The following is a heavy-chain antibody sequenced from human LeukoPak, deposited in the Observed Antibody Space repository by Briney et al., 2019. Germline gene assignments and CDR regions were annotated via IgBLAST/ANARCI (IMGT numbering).Heavy chain of an antibody. CDR2: LGGGGVDT. CDR3: AKDRGQIYYSYYMDV. CDR1: GFTFSTYA. Sequence: GGSLRLSCAASGFTFSTYAMSWVRQAPGKGLEWVSTLGGGGVDTYYADSVKGRFTISRDNSKNTLYLQMNSLRAEDTAVYYCAKDRGQIYYSYYMDVWGKGTTVTVSS. D-gene: IGHD3-10*01. V-gene: IGHV3-23*01. J-gene: IGHJ6*03.